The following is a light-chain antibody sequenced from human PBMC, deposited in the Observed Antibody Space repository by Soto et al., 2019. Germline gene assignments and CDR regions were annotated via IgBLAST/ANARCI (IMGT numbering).Light chain of an antibody. J-gene: IGLJ2*01. Sequence: QSALTQPPSASGSPGQSVTISCTGTSSDVGGYNYVSWYQQHPGKAPKLMYEVSKRPSGVPDRFSGSKSGNTASLTVSGLQAEDEADYYCSSYAGSNNFVFGGGTKVTVL. CDR2: EVS. V-gene: IGLV2-8*01. CDR3: SSYAGSNNFV. CDR1: SSDVGGYNY.